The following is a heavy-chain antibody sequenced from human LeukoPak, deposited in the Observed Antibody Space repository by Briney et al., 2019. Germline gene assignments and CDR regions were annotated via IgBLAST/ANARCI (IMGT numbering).Heavy chain of an antibody. V-gene: IGHV1-69*13. CDR2: IIPIFGTA. CDR1: GGTFSSYA. J-gene: IGHJ4*02. CDR3: ARVGDEYSSSAGGFDY. D-gene: IGHD6-6*01. Sequence: SVKVSCKASGGTFSSYAISWVRQAPGQGLEWMGGIIPIFGTANYAQKFQGRVTITADESTSTAYMELSSLRSEDTAVYYCARVGDEYSSSAGGFDYWGQGTLVTVSS.